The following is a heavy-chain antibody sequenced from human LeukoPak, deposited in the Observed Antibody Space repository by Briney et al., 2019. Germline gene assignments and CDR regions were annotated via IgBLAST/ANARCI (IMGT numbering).Heavy chain of an antibody. Sequence: SETLSLSCTVSGGSISSYYWSWIRQPPGKGLEWIGYIYYSGSTNYNPSLKSRVTISVDTSKNQFSLKLSSVTAADTAVYYCARVGSSTNGEIDYWGQGTLVTVSS. V-gene: IGHV4-59*01. CDR1: GGSISSYY. CDR3: ARVGSSTNGEIDY. D-gene: IGHD2-2*01. J-gene: IGHJ4*02. CDR2: IYYSGST.